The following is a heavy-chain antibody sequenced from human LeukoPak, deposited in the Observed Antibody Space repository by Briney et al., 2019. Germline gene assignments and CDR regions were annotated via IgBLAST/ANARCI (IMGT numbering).Heavy chain of an antibody. V-gene: IGHV3-66*01. Sequence: GGSLRLSCAASGFTVSSNYMSWVRQAPGKGLEWVSAIYSGGSTYYADSVKGRFTISRDNSKNTLYLQMNSLRAEDTAVYYCAREATWGAFDPWGQGTLVTVSS. J-gene: IGHJ5*02. CDR2: IYSGGST. D-gene: IGHD3-16*01. CDR3: AREATWGAFDP. CDR1: GFTVSSNY.